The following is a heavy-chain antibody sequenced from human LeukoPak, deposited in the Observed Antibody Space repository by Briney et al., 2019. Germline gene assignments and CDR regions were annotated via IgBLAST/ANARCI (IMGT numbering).Heavy chain of an antibody. D-gene: IGHD2-2*01. CDR1: GYTFTGYY. Sequence: SVKVSCKASGYTFTGYYMQWVRQAPGQGLDWMGWINPNRGGTNYAQKFQGRVTVTRDTSISTTHVVLSRLRSEAKALSYVARRNCSSIGCYEDSYYGLDVWGQGTTVTVSS. CDR3: ARRNCSSIGCYEDSYYGLDV. CDR2: INPNRGGT. V-gene: IGHV1-2*02. J-gene: IGHJ6*02.